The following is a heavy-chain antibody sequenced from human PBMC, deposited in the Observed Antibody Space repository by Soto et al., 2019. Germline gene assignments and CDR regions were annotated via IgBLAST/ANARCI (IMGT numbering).Heavy chain of an antibody. CDR2: INHRGSL. Sequence: QVQLQESGPGLVKPSQTLSLTCTVTGGSMTSGDQYWTWIRHRPGEGLEWLGYINHRGSLYYNPSLKRRVSMSVDTSKNQLPLRLSSVTAADTAAYYCARELPQRQGRNMDVWGQGTTVTVSS. CDR3: ARELPQRQGRNMDV. J-gene: IGHJ6*02. CDR1: GGSMTSGDQY. D-gene: IGHD1-1*01. V-gene: IGHV4-31*03.